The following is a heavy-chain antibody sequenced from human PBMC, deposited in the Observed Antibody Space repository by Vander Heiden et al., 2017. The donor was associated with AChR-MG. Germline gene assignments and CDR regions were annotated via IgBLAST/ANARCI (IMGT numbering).Heavy chain of an antibody. V-gene: IGHV3-7*01. D-gene: IGHD1-26*01. CDR1: AFTFSSSW. CDR2: IKQDGREK. J-gene: IGHJ1*01. Sequence: EVHLVESGGGLVQPGESLRLACAASAFTFSSSWMSWVRRAPGKGLEWVANIKQDGREKYYVDSVKGRFTISRDNAKNSLSLQMNSLRAEDTAVYYCARATSGSYEGNAEYIQHWGQGTLVTVSS. CDR3: ARATSGSYEGNAEYIQH.